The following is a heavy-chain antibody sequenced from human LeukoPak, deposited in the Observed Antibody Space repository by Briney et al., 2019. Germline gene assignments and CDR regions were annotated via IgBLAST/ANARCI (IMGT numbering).Heavy chain of an antibody. D-gene: IGHD5-24*01. Sequence: PGGSLRLSCAASGLTFSHYTMNWVRQAPGKGLEWVSSISSSSNYIYYADSVKGRFTVSRDNAKNSLYLQMNSLRAEDTAVYYCARDGNAYNSDYWGQGTLVTVSS. CDR1: GLTFSHYT. CDR2: ISSSSNYI. V-gene: IGHV3-21*01. CDR3: ARDGNAYNSDY. J-gene: IGHJ4*02.